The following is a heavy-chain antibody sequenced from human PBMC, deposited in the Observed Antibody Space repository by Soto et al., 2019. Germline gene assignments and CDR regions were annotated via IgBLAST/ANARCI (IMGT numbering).Heavy chain of an antibody. V-gene: IGHV5-51*01. Sequence: GESLKISCKGSGYSFTSYWIGWVRQMPGKGLEWMGIIYPGDSDTRYSPSFQGQVTISADKSISTAYLQWSSLKASDTAMYYCATHLAPSPGPRDYYYGMDVWGQGTTVTVSS. CDR3: ATHLAPSPGPRDYYYGMDV. D-gene: IGHD3-16*01. CDR1: GYSFTSYW. J-gene: IGHJ6*02. CDR2: IYPGDSDT.